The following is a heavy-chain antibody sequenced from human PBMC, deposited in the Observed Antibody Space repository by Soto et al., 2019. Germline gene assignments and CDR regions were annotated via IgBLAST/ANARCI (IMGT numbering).Heavy chain of an antibody. D-gene: IGHD5-18*01. J-gene: IGHJ4*02. V-gene: IGHV1-2*04. Sequence: ASVKVSCKASGYTFTGYYMHWVRQAPVRVLELSVWMNPNIVGTNYAQKFQGWFTITVYTCIGTCCIELSMLISDDTAVYYCAREPSYGLDYWGQGTLVTVST. CDR1: GYTFTGYY. CDR2: MNPNIVGT. CDR3: AREPSYGLDY.